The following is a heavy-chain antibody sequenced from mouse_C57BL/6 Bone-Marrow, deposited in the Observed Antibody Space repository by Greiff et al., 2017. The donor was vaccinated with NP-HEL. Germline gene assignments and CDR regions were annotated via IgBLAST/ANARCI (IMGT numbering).Heavy chain of an antibody. V-gene: IGHV1-76*01. CDR1: GYTFTDYY. J-gene: IGHJ1*03. CDR2: IYPGSGNT. D-gene: IGHD2-4*01. Sequence: QVQLQQSGAELVRPGASVKLSCKASGYTFTDYYINWVKQRPGQGLEWIARIYPGSGNTYYNEKFKGKATLTAEKSSSTAYMQLSSLTSEDSAVYFCARREGLRGWYFDVWGTGTTVTVSS. CDR3: ARREGLRGWYFDV.